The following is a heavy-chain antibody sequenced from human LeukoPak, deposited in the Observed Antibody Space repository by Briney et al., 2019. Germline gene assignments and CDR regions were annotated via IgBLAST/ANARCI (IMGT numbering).Heavy chain of an antibody. D-gene: IGHD5-18*01. Sequence: GGSLRLSCAASGFTFSSYSMNWVRQAPGKGLEWVSTISGGGDGALYADSVKGRFTISRDNSKNTLFLQMNSPRAEDTAVYYCAKRTRGYSYGTLDYWGQGTLVTVSS. V-gene: IGHV3-23*01. CDR1: GFTFSSYS. CDR3: AKRTRGYSYGTLDY. J-gene: IGHJ4*02. CDR2: ISGGGDGA.